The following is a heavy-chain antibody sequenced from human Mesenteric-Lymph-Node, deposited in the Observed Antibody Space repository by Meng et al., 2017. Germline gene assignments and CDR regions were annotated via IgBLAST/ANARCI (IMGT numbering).Heavy chain of an antibody. Sequence: GGSLRLSCAASGISFSGYALHWVRQAPGTGLEWVAFISHDGSDQRYADSVKGRFTISRDNAKNSLYLQMNSLRAEDTAVYYCARDLRGYDYDGSYYYYYGMDVWGQGTTVTVSS. CDR2: ISHDGSDQ. CDR3: ARDLRGYDYDGSYYYYYGMDV. V-gene: IGHV3-30*04. CDR1: GISFSGYA. D-gene: IGHD3-22*01. J-gene: IGHJ6*02.